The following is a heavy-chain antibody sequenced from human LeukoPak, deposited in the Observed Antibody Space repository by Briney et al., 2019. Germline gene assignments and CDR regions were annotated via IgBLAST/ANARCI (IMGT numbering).Heavy chain of an antibody. CDR3: ARMSAIKAFDI. CDR2: INPSGGST. V-gene: IGHV1-46*01. D-gene: IGHD3-3*01. J-gene: IGHJ3*02. CDR1: GYTFTSYY. Sequence: ASVKVSCKASGYTFTSYYMHWVRQAPGQGLEWMGIINPSGGSTSYAQKFQGRVTMTRDTSTSTVYMELSSLRSDDTAVYYCARMSAIKAFDIWGQGTMVTVSS.